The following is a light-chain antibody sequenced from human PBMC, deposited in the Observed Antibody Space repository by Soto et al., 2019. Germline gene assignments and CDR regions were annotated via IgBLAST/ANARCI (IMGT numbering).Light chain of an antibody. Sequence: DMQMSQAASAFSASGAERITITYRAIQDIGGRLAWFQQKPGKAPQYLIQAASILQSGVPSRFSGSGSGTEFTLTISSLQPEDFATYYCQQVNNYPLTFGGGTKVDIK. V-gene: IGKV1D-16*01. J-gene: IGKJ4*01. CDR1: QDIGGR. CDR2: AAS. CDR3: QQVNNYPLT.